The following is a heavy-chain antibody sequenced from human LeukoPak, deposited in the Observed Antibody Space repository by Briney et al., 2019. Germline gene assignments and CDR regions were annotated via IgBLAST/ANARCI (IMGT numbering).Heavy chain of an antibody. CDR3: ARHTGGSYLNWFDP. J-gene: IGHJ5*02. Sequence: PSETLSLTCTVSGGSISSSSYYWGWIRQPPGKGLEWIGSIYYSGSTYYNPSLKSRVTISVDTSKNQFSLKLSSVTAADTAVYYSARHTGGSYLNWFDPWGQGTLVTVSS. CDR1: GGSISSSSYY. CDR2: IYYSGST. V-gene: IGHV4-39*01. D-gene: IGHD1-26*01.